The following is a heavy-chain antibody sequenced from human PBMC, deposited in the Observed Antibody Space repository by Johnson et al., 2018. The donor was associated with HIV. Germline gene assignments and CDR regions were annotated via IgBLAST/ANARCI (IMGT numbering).Heavy chain of an antibody. D-gene: IGHD6-13*01. Sequence: QVQLVESGGGVVQPGTSLRLSCAASGFTFRNYAMHWVRQAPGKGLEWVAVISYDGSNKYYADSVKGRFTISRDNSKNTLYLQMNSLRAEDTAVYYCAKEEGIAAAGGAFDIWGQGTMVTVSS. CDR2: ISYDGSNK. CDR1: GFTFRNYA. CDR3: AKEEGIAAAGGAFDI. V-gene: IGHV3-30*18. J-gene: IGHJ3*02.